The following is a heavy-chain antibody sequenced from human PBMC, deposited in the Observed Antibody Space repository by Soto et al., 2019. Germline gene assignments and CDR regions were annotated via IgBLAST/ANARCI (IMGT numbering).Heavy chain of an antibody. CDR2: IYYSGST. V-gene: IGHV4-39*01. J-gene: IGHJ5*02. D-gene: IGHD2-15*01. CDR1: YDSVYISRYS. Sequence: SELMSVPCTVSYDSVYISRYSGAWIRQPPGKGLEWIGSIYYSGSTYYNPSLKSRVTISVDTSKNQFSLKLSSVTAADTAVYYCARLIVVVVAATPTWWFDPWGQGTLVTVSS. CDR3: ARLIVVVVAATPTWWFDP.